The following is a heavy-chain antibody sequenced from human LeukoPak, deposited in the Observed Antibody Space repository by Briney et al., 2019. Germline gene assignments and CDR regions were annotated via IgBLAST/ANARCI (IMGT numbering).Heavy chain of an antibody. Sequence: PGGSLRLSCAASGFTFSGSAMHWVRQASGKGLEWVGRIRSKANSYATAYAASVKGRFTISRDDSKNTAYLQMNSLKTEDTAVYYCTRRGHIRGYTVDTAMVTSYYYYYMDVWGKGTTVTVSS. CDR3: TRRGHIRGYTVDTAMVTSYYYYYMDV. V-gene: IGHV3-73*01. CDR1: GFTFSGSA. CDR2: IRSKANSYAT. J-gene: IGHJ6*03. D-gene: IGHD5-18*01.